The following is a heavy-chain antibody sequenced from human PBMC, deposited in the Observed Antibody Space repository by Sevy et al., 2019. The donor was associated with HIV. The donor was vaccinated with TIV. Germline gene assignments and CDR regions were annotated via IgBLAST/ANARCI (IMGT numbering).Heavy chain of an antibody. D-gene: IGHD5-18*01. Sequence: GGSLRLSCGASGFTFSNYAMSWVRQAPGKGPEWVSGINNGGSKYYADSVKGRLTISRENSKKMVVLQMNSLRTEDTAVYYCASVDTTMITDLDYWGQGDLVTVSS. V-gene: IGHV3-23*01. CDR2: INNGGSK. J-gene: IGHJ4*02. CDR1: GFTFSNYA. CDR3: ASVDTTMITDLDY.